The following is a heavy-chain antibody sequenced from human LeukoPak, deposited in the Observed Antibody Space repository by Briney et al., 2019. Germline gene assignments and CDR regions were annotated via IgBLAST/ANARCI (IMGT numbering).Heavy chain of an antibody. V-gene: IGHV1-46*01. CDR2: INPNGGST. CDR1: GYTFTSYY. D-gene: IGHD6-13*01. J-gene: IGHJ3*02. CDR3: AREPKLAAAGTGDAFDI. Sequence: ASVKVSCKASGYTFTSYYMHWVRQAPGQGLEWMGIINPNGGSTSYAQKFQGRVTMTRDMSTSTVYMELSSLRSEDTAVYYCAREPKLAAAGTGDAFDIWGQGTVVTVSS.